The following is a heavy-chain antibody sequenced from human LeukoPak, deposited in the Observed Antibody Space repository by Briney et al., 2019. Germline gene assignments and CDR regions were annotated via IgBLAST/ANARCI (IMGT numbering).Heavy chain of an antibody. CDR3: ARGRIGDY. V-gene: IGHV3-7*01. J-gene: IGHJ4*02. CDR2: IKQDGSEK. Sequence: GESLKISCAASGFTFSNYWMSWVRQAPGKGLEWVANIKQDGSEKYYVDSVKGRFTISRDNAKNSLYLQMNSLRAEDTAAYYCARGRIGDYWGQGTLVTVCS. CDR1: GFTFSNYW.